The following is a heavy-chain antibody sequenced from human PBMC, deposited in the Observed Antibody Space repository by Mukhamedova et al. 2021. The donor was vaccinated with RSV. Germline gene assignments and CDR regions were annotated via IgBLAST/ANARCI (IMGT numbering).Heavy chain of an antibody. CDR2: KSGDM. J-gene: IGHJ2*01. CDR3: VKDSAAGNWYFDL. V-gene: IGHV3-9*01. Sequence: KSGDMGSADSVRGRFTISRDNAKNSLYLQMNSLRPEDTALYYCVKDSAAGNWYFDLLGRGTLVSVSS. D-gene: IGHD6-19*01.